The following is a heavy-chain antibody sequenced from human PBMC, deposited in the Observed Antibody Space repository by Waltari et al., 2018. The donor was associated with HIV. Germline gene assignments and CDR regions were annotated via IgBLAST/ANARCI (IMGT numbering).Heavy chain of an antibody. CDR1: GYSFTSYW. J-gene: IGHJ3*02. V-gene: IGHV5-51*03. CDR2: NYPADPDT. Sequence: EVQLVQSGAEVKKPGQSLKISCKGSGYSFTSYWIGWVRQAPGTGLGWMGDNYPADPDTTYNPAFRGQVTISVDTSISTAYVQWRSLKASDTAVYFCARRLVGADAFEIWGQGTEVIVSS. CDR3: ARRLVGADAFEI. D-gene: IGHD1-26*01.